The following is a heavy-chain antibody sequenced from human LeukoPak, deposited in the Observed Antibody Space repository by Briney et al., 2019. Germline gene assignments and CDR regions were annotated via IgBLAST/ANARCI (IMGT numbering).Heavy chain of an antibody. CDR2: IRYDGSNK. V-gene: IGHV3-30*02. Sequence: GGSLRLSCAASGFTFSSYAMSWVRQAPGKGLEWVAFIRYDGSNKYYADSVKGRFTISRDNSKNTLYLQMNSLRAEDTAVYYCAKDPYYYGSGSYYPDYWGQGTLVTVSS. CDR1: GFTFSSYA. CDR3: AKDPYYYGSGSYYPDY. J-gene: IGHJ4*02. D-gene: IGHD3-10*01.